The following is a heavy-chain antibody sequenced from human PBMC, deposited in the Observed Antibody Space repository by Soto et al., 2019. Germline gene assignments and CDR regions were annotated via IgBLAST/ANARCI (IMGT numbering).Heavy chain of an antibody. CDR2: ISSSSSTI. Sequence: GGSLRLSCAASGFTFSSYSMNWVRQAPGKGLEWVASISSSSSTIYYADSVKGRFTISRDNAKNSLYLQRNSLRAEDTAVYDCARDPRAMVGWYFDLWGRGTLVTVSS. CDR3: ARDPRAMVGWYFDL. J-gene: IGHJ2*01. D-gene: IGHD2-8*01. V-gene: IGHV3-48*04. CDR1: GFTFSSYS.